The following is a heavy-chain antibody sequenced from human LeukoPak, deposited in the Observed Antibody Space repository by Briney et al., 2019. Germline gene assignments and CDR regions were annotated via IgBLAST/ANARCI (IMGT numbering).Heavy chain of an antibody. Sequence: GESLKISCQGSGYTFTTYWIAWVRQLSGKGLEWMGIIYPGDSDTRYSPSFQGQVTISADKAISTAYLQWSSLKASDTAMYYCARHWMDQTSYYYYYMDVWGKGTTVTVSS. CDR3: ARHWMDQTSYYYYYMDV. D-gene: IGHD2-2*03. V-gene: IGHV5-51*01. CDR1: GYTFTTYW. CDR2: IYPGDSDT. J-gene: IGHJ6*03.